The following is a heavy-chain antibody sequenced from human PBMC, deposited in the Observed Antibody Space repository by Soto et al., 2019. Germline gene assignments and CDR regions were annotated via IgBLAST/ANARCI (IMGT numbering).Heavy chain of an antibody. D-gene: IGHD3-3*02. CDR2: SSWNSGSV. Sequence: GGSLRLSCAASGFTFDDYAMHWVRQAPGKGLEWVSVSSWNSGSVGYADSVKGRFTISRDNAKNSLYLQMNSLRAEDTALYYCAKDQSHLWSGYSNWFDPWGQGTLVTVSS. V-gene: IGHV3-9*01. CDR1: GFTFDDYA. CDR3: AKDQSHLWSGYSNWFDP. J-gene: IGHJ5*02.